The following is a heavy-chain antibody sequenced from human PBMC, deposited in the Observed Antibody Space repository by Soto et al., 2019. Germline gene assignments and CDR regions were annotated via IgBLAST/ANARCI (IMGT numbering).Heavy chain of an antibody. Sequence: LRLSCAASGFTFSSYAMSWVRQAPGKGLDWVSAISGSGGSTYYADSVKGRFTISRDNSKNTLYLQMNSLRAEDTAVYYCAKDFEVPAARGYYYMDVWGKGTTVTVSS. V-gene: IGHV3-23*01. CDR2: ISGSGGST. J-gene: IGHJ6*03. D-gene: IGHD2-2*01. CDR1: GFTFSSYA. CDR3: AKDFEVPAARGYYYMDV.